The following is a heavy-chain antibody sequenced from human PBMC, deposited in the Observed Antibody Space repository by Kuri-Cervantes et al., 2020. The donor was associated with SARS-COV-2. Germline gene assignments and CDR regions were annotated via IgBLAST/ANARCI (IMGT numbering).Heavy chain of an antibody. CDR3: ASDVVSGSLSMDF. V-gene: IGHV1-69*10. CDR2: SMPALGMP. Sequence: SVKVSCKASGGTFSTAINSWGRQGPGQGREWRGGSMPALGMPNYAQKVRARVTITADTSTATAFLKLSRLRSEDTALYYCASDVVSGSLSMDFWGQGTLVTVSS. D-gene: IGHD2-21*02. J-gene: IGHJ4*02. CDR1: GGTFSTAI.